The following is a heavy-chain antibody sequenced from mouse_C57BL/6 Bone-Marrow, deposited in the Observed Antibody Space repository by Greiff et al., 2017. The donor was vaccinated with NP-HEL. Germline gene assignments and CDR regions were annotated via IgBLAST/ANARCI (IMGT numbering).Heavy chain of an antibody. CDR2: IYPGSGST. D-gene: IGHD1-1*01. CDR3: ARSGYYGSSRGFAY. J-gene: IGHJ3*01. CDR1: GYTFTSYW. V-gene: IGHV1-55*01. Sequence: QVQLQQSGAELVKPGASVKMSCKASGYTFTSYWITWVKQRPGQGLEWIGDIYPGSGSTNYNEKFKSKATLTVDTSSSTAYMQLSSLTSEDSAVYYCARSGYYGSSRGFAYWGQGTLVTVSA.